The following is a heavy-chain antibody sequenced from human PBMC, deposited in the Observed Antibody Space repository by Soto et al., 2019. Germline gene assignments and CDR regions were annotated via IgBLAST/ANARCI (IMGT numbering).Heavy chain of an antibody. J-gene: IGHJ4*02. Sequence: EVQLLESGGGLVQPGGSLRLSCAASGFTFSSYAMSWVRQAPGKGLEWVSAISGSGGSTYYGDSVKGRFTISRDNSKNTRYLQMNSLRAEDKAGYYCAKDRGCSSTSCYPTPGDYWGQVTLVTVSS. CDR3: AKDRGCSSTSCYPTPGDY. CDR1: GFTFSSYA. CDR2: ISGSGGST. V-gene: IGHV3-23*01. D-gene: IGHD2-2*01.